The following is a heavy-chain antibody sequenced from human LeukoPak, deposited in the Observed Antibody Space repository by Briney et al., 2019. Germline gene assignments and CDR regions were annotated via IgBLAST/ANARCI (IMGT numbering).Heavy chain of an antibody. D-gene: IGHD4-17*01. V-gene: IGHV3-33*01. CDR1: GFTFSSYG. J-gene: IGHJ4*02. Sequence: PGGSLRLSCAASGFTFSSYGMHWVRQAPGKGLEWVAVIWYDGSNKYYADSVKGRFTISRDNSKNTLYLQMNSLRAEDTAVYYCARDPDGDYYFDYWGQGTVVTVSS. CDR3: ARDPDGDYYFDY. CDR2: IWYDGSNK.